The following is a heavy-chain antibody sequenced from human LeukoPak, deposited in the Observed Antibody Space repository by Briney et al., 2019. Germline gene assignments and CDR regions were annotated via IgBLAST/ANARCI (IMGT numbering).Heavy chain of an antibody. J-gene: IGHJ5*01. CDR2: IKPDGSEK. V-gene: IGHV3-7*01. CDR1: GFMFSTYW. CDR3: ARARLDS. Sequence: PGGSLRLSCAASGFMFSTYWMSWVRQARGKGLEWVATIKPDGSEKYYVDSVTARFTISRDNAKNSLSLQMSSLRAEDTAVYYCARARLDSWGQGSLVTVSS.